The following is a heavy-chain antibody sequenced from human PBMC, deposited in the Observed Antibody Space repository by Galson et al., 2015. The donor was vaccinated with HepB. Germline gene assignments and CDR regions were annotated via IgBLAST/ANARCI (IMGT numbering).Heavy chain of an antibody. V-gene: IGHV4-34*01. CDR3: AKGRGRDVRQWLVRAGNVFDI. CDR2: INHSGTS. Sequence: SETLSLTCAVSGGSFNDYYWSWIRQSPEKGLEWIGQINHSGTSNYNPSLKTRVTISVDTSKKQFSLKLNSVTAADTAVYYCAKGRGRDVRQWLVRAGNVFDIWGPGTRVTVSS. D-gene: IGHD6-19*01. J-gene: IGHJ3*02. CDR1: GGSFNDYY.